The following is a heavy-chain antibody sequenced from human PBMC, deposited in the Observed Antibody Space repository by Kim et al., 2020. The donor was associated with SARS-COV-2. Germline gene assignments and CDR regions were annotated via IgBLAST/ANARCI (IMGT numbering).Heavy chain of an antibody. CDR2: ISYDGSNK. J-gene: IGHJ4*02. V-gene: IGHV3-33*05. CDR3: ARDFGYSYGPEY. Sequence: GGSLRLSCAASGFTFSSYGMHWVRQAPGKGLEWVAVISYDGSNKYYADSVKGRFTISRDNSKNTLYLQMNSLRAEDTAVYYCARDFGYSYGPEYWGQGTLVTVSS. CDR1: GFTFSSYG. D-gene: IGHD5-18*01.